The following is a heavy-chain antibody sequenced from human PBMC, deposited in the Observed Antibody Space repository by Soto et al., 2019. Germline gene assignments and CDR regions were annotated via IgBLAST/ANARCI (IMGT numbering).Heavy chain of an antibody. D-gene: IGHD3-22*01. J-gene: IGHJ4*02. CDR2: ISAYNGNT. CDR1: GYTFTSYG. Sequence: GASVKVSCKASGYTFTSYGISWVRQAPGQGLEWMGWISAYNGNTNYAQKLQGRVTMTTDTSTSTAYMELGSLRSDDTAVYYCARGYYDSSGYYYVPYFDYWGQGTLVTVSS. CDR3: ARGYYDSSGYYYVPYFDY. V-gene: IGHV1-18*01.